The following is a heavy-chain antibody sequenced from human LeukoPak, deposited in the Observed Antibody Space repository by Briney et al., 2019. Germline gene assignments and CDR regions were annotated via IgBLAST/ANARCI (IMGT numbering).Heavy chain of an antibody. CDR3: SNWGRFEP. D-gene: IGHD3-16*01. V-gene: IGHV3-30*18. CDR2: ISSDGNTK. CDR1: GFTFSTYG. J-gene: IGHJ5*02. Sequence: PGGSLRLSCAASGFTFSTYGMHWVRQPPGKGLEWLAVISSDGNTKYYATSAKGRFTISRDNFKHTLYLVMNSLRAEDTAVYYCSNWGRFEPWGQGTMVTVSS.